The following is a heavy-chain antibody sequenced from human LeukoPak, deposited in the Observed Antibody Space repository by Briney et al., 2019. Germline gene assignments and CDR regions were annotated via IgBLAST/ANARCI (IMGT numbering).Heavy chain of an antibody. Sequence: PSETLSLTCTVSGGSISSGDYYWSWIRQPPGKGLEWIGYIYYSGSTYYNPSLKSRVTISVDTSKNQFSLKLSSVAAADTAVYYCARGARYCSSTSCFDMDVWGKGTTVTVSS. CDR1: GGSISSGDYY. CDR2: IYYSGST. J-gene: IGHJ6*03. D-gene: IGHD2-2*01. CDR3: ARGARYCSSTSCFDMDV. V-gene: IGHV4-30-4*01.